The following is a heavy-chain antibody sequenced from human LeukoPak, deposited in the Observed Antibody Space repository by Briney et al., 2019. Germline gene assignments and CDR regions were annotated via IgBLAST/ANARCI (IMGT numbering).Heavy chain of an antibody. V-gene: IGHV3-20*04. CDR3: ARDGRTTDYYYGMDV. CDR1: GFTFDDYG. J-gene: IGHJ6*02. CDR2: INWNGGST. Sequence: GGSLRLSCAASGFTFDDYGMSWVRQAPGKGLEWVSGINWNGGSTGYADSVKGRFTISRDNAKNSLYLQMNSLRAEDTAVYYCARDGRTTDYYYGMDVWGQGTTVTVSS. D-gene: IGHD1-7*01.